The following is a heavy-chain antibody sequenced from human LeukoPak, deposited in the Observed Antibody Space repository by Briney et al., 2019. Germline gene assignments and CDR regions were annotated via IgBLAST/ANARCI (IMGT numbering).Heavy chain of an antibody. CDR3: ARDSGYSSGTDY. V-gene: IGHV1-2*02. CDR2: INPNSGGT. J-gene: IGHJ4*02. D-gene: IGHD6-19*01. Sequence: VSSVKVSCKASGYTFTGYYMHWMRQAPGQGLEWMGWINPNSGGTNYAQKFQGRVTMTRDTSISTAYMELSRLRSDDTAVYYCARDSGYSSGTDYWGQGTLVTVSS. CDR1: GYTFTGYY.